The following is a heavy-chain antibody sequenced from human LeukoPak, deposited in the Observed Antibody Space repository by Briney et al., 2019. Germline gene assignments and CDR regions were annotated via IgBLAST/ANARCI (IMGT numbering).Heavy chain of an antibody. D-gene: IGHD6-13*01. Sequence: PSETLSLTCTVSGGSISSSSYYWGWIRQPPGKGLEWIGSIYYSGSTYYNPSLKSRVTISVDTSKNQFSLKLSSVTAADTAVYYCAREGYSSRRLDYWGQGTLVTVSS. V-gene: IGHV4-39*07. CDR1: GGSISSSSYY. CDR2: IYYSGST. J-gene: IGHJ4*02. CDR3: AREGYSSRRLDY.